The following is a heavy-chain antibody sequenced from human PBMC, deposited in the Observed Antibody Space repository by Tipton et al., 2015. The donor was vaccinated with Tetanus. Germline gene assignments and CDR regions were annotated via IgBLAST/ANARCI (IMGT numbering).Heavy chain of an antibody. CDR1: GGSISSYY. J-gene: IGHJ4*02. V-gene: IGHV4-59*06. CDR2: IYYTGNT. Sequence: TLSLTCTVSGGSISSYYWSWIRQHPGKGLEWIGYIYYTGNTYYNPSLKSRVTISVDTSKNQFSLKLSSVTAADTAVYYCARRSVSARFDDWGQGTLITVSS. D-gene: IGHD6-6*01. CDR3: ARRSVSARFDD.